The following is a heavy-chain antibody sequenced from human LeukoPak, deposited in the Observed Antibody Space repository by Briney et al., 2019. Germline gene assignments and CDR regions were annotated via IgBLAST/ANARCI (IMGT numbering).Heavy chain of an antibody. J-gene: IGHJ4*02. CDR1: GGSISSGDYY. D-gene: IGHD5-12*01. Sequence: SETLSLTCTVSGGSISSGDYYWSWIRQPPGKGLEWIGYIYYSGSTYYNPSLKSRVTISVDTSKNQFSLKLSSVTAADTAVYYCARDRRYSGYDFEGVIDYWGQGTLVTVSS. V-gene: IGHV4-30-4*01. CDR2: IYYSGST. CDR3: ARDRRYSGYDFEGVIDY.